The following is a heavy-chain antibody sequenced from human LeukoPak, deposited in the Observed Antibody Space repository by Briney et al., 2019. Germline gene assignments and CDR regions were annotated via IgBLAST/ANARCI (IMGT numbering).Heavy chain of an antibody. J-gene: IGHJ6*02. D-gene: IGHD2-2*01. V-gene: IGHV4-59*08. Sequence: SETLSLTCTVSGGSLRNYYWSWIRQPPGKGLEWIGYIYYSGSTNYNPSLKSRVTISVDTSKNQFSLKLSSVTAADTAVYYCARGCSSTSCYYYYYYGMDVWGQGTTVTVSS. CDR2: IYYSGST. CDR3: ARGCSSTSCYYYYYYGMDV. CDR1: GGSLRNYY.